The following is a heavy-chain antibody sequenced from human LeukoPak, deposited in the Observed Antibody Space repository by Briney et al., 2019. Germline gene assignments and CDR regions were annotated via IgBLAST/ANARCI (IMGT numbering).Heavy chain of an antibody. CDR3: ARLGTGEAFDI. D-gene: IGHD7-27*01. V-gene: IGHV3-73*01. CDR1: GFTFSGSA. CDR2: IRSEGNSYAT. J-gene: IGHJ3*02. Sequence: GGSLRLSCAASGFTFSGSAMHWVRQASGKGLEWVGRIRSEGNSYATAYAASVKGRFTISRDDSKNTANLQMNSLKTEDTAVYYCARLGTGEAFDIWGQGTMVTVSS.